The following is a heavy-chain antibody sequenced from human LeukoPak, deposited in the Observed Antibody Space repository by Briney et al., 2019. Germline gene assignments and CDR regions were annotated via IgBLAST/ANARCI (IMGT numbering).Heavy chain of an antibody. D-gene: IGHD3-16*01. CDR2: IKHDGSEQ. V-gene: IGHV3-7*01. CDR3: TRGLGEHGGVSDR. J-gene: IGHJ5*02. Sequence: GGSLRLSCAASGFIFTSNRMNWVRQAPGKGLEWVANIKHDGSEQIYVDSVKGRFTISRDNVKDSVYLQMNSLRAEDTAVYYCTRGLGEHGGVSDRWGQGTLVIVS. CDR1: GFIFTSNR.